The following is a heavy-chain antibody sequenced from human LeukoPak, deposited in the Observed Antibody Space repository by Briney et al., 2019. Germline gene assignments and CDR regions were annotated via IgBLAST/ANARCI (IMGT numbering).Heavy chain of an antibody. V-gene: IGHV4-59*01. J-gene: IGHJ5*01. CDR2: FYNSGSS. D-gene: IGHD5-12*01. CDR3: TRGAGWLIDS. CDR1: GGSISDYY. Sequence: PSETLSLTCTVSGGSISDYYRGWIRQPPGKGLEWIGYFYNSGSSTYNPSLKSRVTISADTSKNQFSLKLNSVTAADTAVYYCTRGAGWLIDSWGQGILVTVSS.